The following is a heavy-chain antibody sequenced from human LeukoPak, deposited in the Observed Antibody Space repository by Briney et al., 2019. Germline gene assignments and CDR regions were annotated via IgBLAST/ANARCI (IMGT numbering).Heavy chain of an antibody. CDR1: GYTFTGYY. Sequence: ASVKVSCKASGYTFTGYYMHWVRQAPGQGLEWMGWIDPNGGDTNYAQKFQGRVTMTRDTSISTAYMELSRLRSDDTAVYYCARGDIGSVDYWGQGTLVTVSS. J-gene: IGHJ4*02. V-gene: IGHV1-2*02. CDR2: IDPNGGDT. D-gene: IGHD3-16*01. CDR3: ARGDIGSVDY.